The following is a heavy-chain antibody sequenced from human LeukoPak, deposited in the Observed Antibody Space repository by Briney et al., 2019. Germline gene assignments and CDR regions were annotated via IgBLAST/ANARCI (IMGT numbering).Heavy chain of an antibody. V-gene: IGHV1-2*04. CDR3: AYKGIAVAGTMAPGYFDY. D-gene: IGHD6-19*01. CDR1: GGTFSSYA. CDR2: INPNSGGT. J-gene: IGHJ4*02. Sequence: ASVKVSCKASGGTFSSYAISWVRQAPGQGLEWMGWINPNSGGTNYAQKFQGWVTMTRDTSISTAYMELSRLRSDDTAVYYCAYKGIAVAGTMAPGYFDYWGQGTLVTVSS.